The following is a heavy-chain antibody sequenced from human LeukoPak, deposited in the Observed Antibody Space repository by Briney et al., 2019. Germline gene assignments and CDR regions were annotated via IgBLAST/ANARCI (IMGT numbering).Heavy chain of an antibody. CDR2: ISSSSSYI. V-gene: IGHV3-21*01. J-gene: IGHJ4*02. Sequence: GGSLRLSCAASGFTFSSYGMHWVRQAPGKGLEWVSSISSSSSYIYYADSVKGRFTISRDNAKNSLYLQMNSLRAEDTAVYYCAREGMGEHGDYKFGFDYWGQATLVTVSS. D-gene: IGHD4-17*01. CDR1: GFTFSSYG. CDR3: AREGMGEHGDYKFGFDY.